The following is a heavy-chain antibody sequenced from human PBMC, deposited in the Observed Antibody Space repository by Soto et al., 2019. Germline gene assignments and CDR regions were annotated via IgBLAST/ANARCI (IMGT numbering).Heavy chain of an antibody. V-gene: IGHV5-51*01. CDR3: ARHGSCYYIDSSGSSMAV. Sequence: GESLKISCKGSGYSFTSYWIGWVRQMPGKGLEWMGIIYPGDSDTRYSPSFQGQVTISADKSISTAYLQWSSLKASDTAMYYCARHGSCYYIDSSGSSMAVWSQGTTVPVSS. CDR1: GYSFTSYW. CDR2: IYPGDSDT. D-gene: IGHD3-22*01. J-gene: IGHJ6*02.